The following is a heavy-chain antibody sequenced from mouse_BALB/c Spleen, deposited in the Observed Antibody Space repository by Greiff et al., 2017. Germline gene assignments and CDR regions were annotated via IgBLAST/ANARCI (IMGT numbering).Heavy chain of an antibody. CDR1: GFTFSDFY. CDR2: SRNKANDYTT. V-gene: IGHV7-1*02. D-gene: IGHD2-3*01. CDR3: ARVFYDGGFDY. J-gene: IGHJ2*01. Sequence: EVMLVESGGGLVQPGGSLRLSCATSGFTFSDFYMEWVRQPPGKRLEWIAASRNKANDYTTEYSASVKGRFIVSRDTSQSILYLQMNALRAEDTAIYYCARVFYDGGFDYWGQGTTLTVSS.